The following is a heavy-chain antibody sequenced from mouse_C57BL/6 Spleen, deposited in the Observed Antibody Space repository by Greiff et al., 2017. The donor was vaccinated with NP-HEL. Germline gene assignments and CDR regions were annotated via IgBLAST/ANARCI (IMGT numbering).Heavy chain of an antibody. J-gene: IGHJ3*01. V-gene: IGHV1-52*01. CDR3: AREGDYGGFFAY. CDR1: GYTFTSYW. CDR2: IDPSDSET. D-gene: IGHD2-4*01. Sequence: QVQLQQPGAELVRPGSSVKLSCKASGYTFTSYWMHWVKQRPIQGLEWIGNIDPSDSETHYNQKFKDKATLTVDKSSSTAYMQLSSLTSEDSAVYYCAREGDYGGFFAYWGQGTLVTVSA.